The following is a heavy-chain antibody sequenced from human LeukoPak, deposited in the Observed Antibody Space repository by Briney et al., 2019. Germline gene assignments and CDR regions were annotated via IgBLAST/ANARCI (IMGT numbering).Heavy chain of an antibody. CDR2: INPSGGST. CDR3: ARAVYPYCSSTSCYYPVYYYYMDV. D-gene: IGHD2-2*01. CDR1: GYTFTSYY. V-gene: IGHV1-46*01. J-gene: IGHJ6*03. Sequence: ASVKVSCKASGYTFTSYYMHWVRQAPGQGLEWVGIINPSGGSTSYAQKFQGRVTMTRNTSISTAYMELSSLRSEDTAVYYCARAVYPYCSSTSCYYPVYYYYMDVWGKGTTVTVSS.